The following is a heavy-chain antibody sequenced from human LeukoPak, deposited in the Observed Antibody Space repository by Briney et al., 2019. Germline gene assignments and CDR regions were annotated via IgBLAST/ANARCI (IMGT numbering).Heavy chain of an antibody. Sequence: SETLSLTCTVSGGSINSSSYYWGWIRQPPGKGLEWIGSIYYSGSTYYNPSLKSRVTISVDTSKNQFSLKLSSVTAADTAVYYCASQDIVVVPAALRSYYYYYMDVWGKGTAVTVSS. CDR2: IYYSGST. D-gene: IGHD2-2*01. J-gene: IGHJ6*03. V-gene: IGHV4-39*07. CDR1: GGSINSSSYY. CDR3: ASQDIVVVPAALRSYYYYYMDV.